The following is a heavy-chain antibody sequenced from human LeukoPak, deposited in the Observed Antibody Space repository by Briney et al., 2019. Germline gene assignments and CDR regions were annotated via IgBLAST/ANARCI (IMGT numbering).Heavy chain of an antibody. Sequence: GGSLRLSCAASGFTFSNYWMHWVRQAPGKGLVRVSRINSDGRSIIYADSVKGRFTISRDNSKNMLYLQMNNVRAEDTALYYCAKDMWGDGYKFDSWGQGTPVTVSS. J-gene: IGHJ4*02. CDR2: INSDGRSI. CDR3: AKDMWGDGYKFDS. V-gene: IGHV3-74*01. D-gene: IGHD5-24*01. CDR1: GFTFSNYW.